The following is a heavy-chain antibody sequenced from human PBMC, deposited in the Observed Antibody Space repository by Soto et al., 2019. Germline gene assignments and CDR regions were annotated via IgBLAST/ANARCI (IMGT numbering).Heavy chain of an antibody. Sequence: QVQLVQSGAEVKKPGSSVKCSCKASGGTFSSYAFSWVRQAPGQGLEWMGGIIPLFGTADYAQKFQGRVTITADVSTSTAYRELSILRSEDTAFYYCASAYCSGGDYYRGYDYYARDVWGQGTTVTFSS. CDR2: IIPLFGTA. J-gene: IGHJ6*02. CDR3: ASAYCSGGDYYRGYDYYARDV. CDR1: GGTFSSYA. V-gene: IGHV1-69*01. D-gene: IGHD2-15*01.